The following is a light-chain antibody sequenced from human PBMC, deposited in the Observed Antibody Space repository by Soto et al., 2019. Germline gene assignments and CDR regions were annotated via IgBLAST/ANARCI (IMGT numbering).Light chain of an antibody. J-gene: IGKJ4*01. CDR3: QQYNAYPLT. V-gene: IGKV1D-16*01. Sequence: DIQMTQSPSSLSASIGDRVTITCRASQDIDKWLAWYQQKPDKAPKSLIYAASSLQGGVPSRFNDSRSGTDFTLTINSLQPEDFATYYCQQYNAYPLTFGGGTKVEIK. CDR2: AAS. CDR1: QDIDKW.